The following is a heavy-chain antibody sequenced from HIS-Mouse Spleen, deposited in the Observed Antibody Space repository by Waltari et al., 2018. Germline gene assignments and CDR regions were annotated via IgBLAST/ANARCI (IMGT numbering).Heavy chain of an antibody. Sequence: QLQLQESGPGLVKPSETLSLTCTVSGGSISSSSYYWGWIRQPPGKGLEWIGSIYYSGGTDDNRSLKGRVTISVDTSKNQFSLKLSSVTAADTAVYYCAREIPYSSSWYDWYFDLWGRGTLVTVSS. CDR2: IYYSGGT. CDR1: GGSISSSSYY. V-gene: IGHV4-39*07. J-gene: IGHJ2*01. D-gene: IGHD6-13*01. CDR3: AREIPYSSSWYDWYFDL.